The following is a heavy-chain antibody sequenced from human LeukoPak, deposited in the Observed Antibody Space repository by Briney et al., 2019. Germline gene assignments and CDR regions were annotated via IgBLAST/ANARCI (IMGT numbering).Heavy chain of an antibody. V-gene: IGHV5-51*01. Sequence: GESLKISCKGSGYSFTSYWIGWVRQVPGKGLELMGIIYPGDSDTRYSPSFQGQVTISADKSISTAYLQWSSLKASDTAMYYCAKTGDKSNWYFDLWGRGTLVTVSS. J-gene: IGHJ2*01. CDR1: GYSFTSYW. CDR2: IYPGDSDT. CDR3: AKTGDKSNWYFDL. D-gene: IGHD7-27*01.